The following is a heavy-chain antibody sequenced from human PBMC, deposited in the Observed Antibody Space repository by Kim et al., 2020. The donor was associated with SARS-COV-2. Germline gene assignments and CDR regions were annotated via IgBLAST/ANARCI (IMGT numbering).Heavy chain of an antibody. D-gene: IGHD6-13*01. CDR2: ISGSGDTT. CDR3: ANPRQPDY. CDR1: GFTFSNYG. J-gene: IGHJ4*02. Sequence: GGSLRLSCAASGFTFSNYGMSWVHQAPGKGLEWVSGISGSGDTTTYADSVKGRFTVSRDNSKNTLYLQMSSLRAEDTAIYYCANPRQPDYWGQGTLVTVSS. V-gene: IGHV3-23*01.